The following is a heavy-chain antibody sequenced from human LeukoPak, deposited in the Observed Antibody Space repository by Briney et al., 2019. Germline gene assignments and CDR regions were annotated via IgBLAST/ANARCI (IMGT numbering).Heavy chain of an antibody. CDR3: ARGEAGWFDP. D-gene: IGHD6-19*01. CDR2: IYHSGST. J-gene: IGHJ5*02. V-gene: IGHV4-30-2*01. CDR1: GVSISSGDYS. Sequence: SETLSLTCAVSGVSISSGDYSWSWIRQPPGKGLEWIGYIYHSGSTYYNPSLKSRVTISVDRSKNQFSLNLSSVTAADTAVYYCARGEAGWFDPWGQGTLVTVSS.